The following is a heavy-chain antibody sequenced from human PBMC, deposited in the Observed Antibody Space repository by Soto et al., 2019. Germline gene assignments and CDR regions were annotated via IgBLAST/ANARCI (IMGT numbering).Heavy chain of an antibody. CDR3: ARSHYYYYYMDV. Sequence: GASVKVSCKASGYTFTSYDINWVRQATGQGLEWMGWMNPNSGNTGYAQKFQGRVTMTRNTSISTAYMELSSLRSEDTAVYYCARSHYYYYYMDVWGQGTTVTVSS. CDR2: MNPNSGNT. CDR1: GYTFTSYD. V-gene: IGHV1-8*02. J-gene: IGHJ6*03.